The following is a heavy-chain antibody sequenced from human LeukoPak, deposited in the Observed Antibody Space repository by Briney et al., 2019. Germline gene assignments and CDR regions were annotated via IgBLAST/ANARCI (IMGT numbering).Heavy chain of an antibody. Sequence: GGSLRLSCAASGFTFSSYWMSWVRQAPGKGLEWVANIKQDGSEKYYVDSVKGRFTISRDNAKNSLYLQMNSLRAEDTAVYYCARHPGIESGRGGDYWGQGTLVTVSS. CDR1: GFTFSSYW. CDR2: IKQDGSEK. D-gene: IGHD1-26*01. CDR3: ARHPGIESGRGGDY. J-gene: IGHJ4*02. V-gene: IGHV3-7*01.